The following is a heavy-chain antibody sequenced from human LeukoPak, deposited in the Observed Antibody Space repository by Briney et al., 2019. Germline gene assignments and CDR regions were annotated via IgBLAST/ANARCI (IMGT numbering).Heavy chain of an antibody. Sequence: PGGSLRLSCVVSGLSISSYCMRWVRQAPGQGLEWVSSISDTGDNIHYADSVKGRFSISRDTSRNMGFLQMYSLRVEDTAVYYCVRGADTGYSSDSWGQGPLVTVSS. CDR3: VRGADTGYSSDS. J-gene: IGHJ4*02. CDR1: GLSISSYC. V-gene: IGHV3-23*01. CDR2: ISDTGDNI. D-gene: IGHD3-9*01.